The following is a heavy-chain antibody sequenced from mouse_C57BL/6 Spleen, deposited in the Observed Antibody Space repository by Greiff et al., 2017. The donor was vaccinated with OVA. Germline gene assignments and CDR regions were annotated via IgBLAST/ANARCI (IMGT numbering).Heavy chain of an antibody. D-gene: IGHD1-1*01. CDR1: GFSLTSYA. V-gene: IGHV2-9-1*01. J-gene: IGHJ4*01. Sequence: VQLQESGPGLVAPSQSLSITCTVSGFSLTSYAISWVRQPPGKGLEWLGVIWTGGGTNYNSALKSRLSISKDNSKSQVFLKMNSLQTDDTARYYCARTNYYGSSPYYYAMDYWGQGTSVTVSS. CDR3: ARTNYYGSSPYYYAMDY. CDR2: IWTGGGT.